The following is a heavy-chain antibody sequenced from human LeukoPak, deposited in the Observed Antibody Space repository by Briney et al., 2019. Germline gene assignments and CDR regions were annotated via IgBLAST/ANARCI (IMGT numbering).Heavy chain of an antibody. J-gene: IGHJ4*02. CDR1: GFTFSSYA. D-gene: IGHD5-18*01. V-gene: IGHV3-30-3*01. Sequence: GGPLRLSCAASGFTFSSYAMHWVRQAPGKGLEWVAVMSYDGSNKYYADSVKGRFTISRDNSKNTLYLQMNSLRAEDTAVYYCAGSYSYVPDYWGQGTLVTVSS. CDR3: AGSYSYVPDY. CDR2: MSYDGSNK.